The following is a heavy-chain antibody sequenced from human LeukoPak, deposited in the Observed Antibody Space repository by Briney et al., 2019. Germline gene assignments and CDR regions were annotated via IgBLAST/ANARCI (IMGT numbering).Heavy chain of an antibody. Sequence: PSETLSLTCTVSGGSVSSGSNYWNWFRQPPGKGREGIGYIYYSGSTNYNPSLKSRVTISVDTSKNQFSLKLSSVTAADTAVYYCARDRSSGWYSIDYWGQGTLVTVSS. CDR2: IYYSGST. V-gene: IGHV4-61*01. J-gene: IGHJ4*02. CDR3: ARDRSSGWYSIDY. D-gene: IGHD6-19*01. CDR1: GGSVSSGSNY.